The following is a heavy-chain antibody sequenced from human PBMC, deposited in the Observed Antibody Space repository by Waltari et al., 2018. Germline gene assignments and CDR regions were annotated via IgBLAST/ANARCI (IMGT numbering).Heavy chain of an antibody. CDR2: INHSGST. D-gene: IGHD2-15*01. CDR3: ARDRVVAATSY. CDR1: GGSFSGYY. Sequence: QVQLQQWGAGLLKPSETLSLTCAVYGGSFSGYYWSWIRQPPGKGLEWIGEINHSGSTNYNPSLKSRVTISVDTSKNQFSLKLSSVTAEDTAVYYCARDRVVAATSYWGQGTLVTVSS. V-gene: IGHV4-34*01. J-gene: IGHJ4*02.